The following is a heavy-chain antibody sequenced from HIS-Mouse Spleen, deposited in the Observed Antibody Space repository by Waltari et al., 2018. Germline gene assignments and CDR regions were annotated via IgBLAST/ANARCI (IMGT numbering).Heavy chain of an antibody. CDR3: AREIPYSSSWYDWYFDL. Sequence: QLQLQESGPGLVKPSETLSLTCTVSGCSISRMSYYWGGIRQPPGKGLEWIGSIYYSGRTYYNPSLKSRVTISVDTSKNQFSLKLSSVTAADTAVYYCAREIPYSSSWYDWYFDLWGRGTLVTVSS. D-gene: IGHD6-13*01. CDR2: IYYSGRT. J-gene: IGHJ2*01. CDR1: GCSISRMSYY. V-gene: IGHV4-39*07.